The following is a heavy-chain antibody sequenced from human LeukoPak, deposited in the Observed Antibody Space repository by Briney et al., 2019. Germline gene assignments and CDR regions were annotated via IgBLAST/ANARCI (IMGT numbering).Heavy chain of an antibody. D-gene: IGHD3-3*01. J-gene: IGHJ3*02. Sequence: PSETLSLTCTVSGVSMSSGSYYWSWIRHHPGKGLEWIGFTYYSGSADYNPSLKSRVTISVATSENQFSLKLSSVTAADTAVYYCARGEKRFLERFLGTFDIWGQGTVVTVSS. CDR1: GVSMSSGSYY. CDR2: TYYSGSA. CDR3: ARGEKRFLERFLGTFDI. V-gene: IGHV4-31*03.